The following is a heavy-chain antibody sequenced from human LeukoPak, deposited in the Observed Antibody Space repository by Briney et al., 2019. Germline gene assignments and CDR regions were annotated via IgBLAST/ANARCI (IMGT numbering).Heavy chain of an antibody. CDR1: GFSLSTSGMC. V-gene: IGHV2-70*11. J-gene: IGHJ5*02. D-gene: IGHD2-2*01. Sequence: SGPALVKPTQTLTLTCTFSGFSLSTSGMCVSWIRQPPGKALEWLARIDWDDDKYYSTSLKTRLTISKDTSKNQVVLTMTNMDPVDTATYYCARTQVNVVVPAAIWFDPWGQGTLVTVSS. CDR2: IDWDDDK. CDR3: ARTQVNVVVPAAIWFDP.